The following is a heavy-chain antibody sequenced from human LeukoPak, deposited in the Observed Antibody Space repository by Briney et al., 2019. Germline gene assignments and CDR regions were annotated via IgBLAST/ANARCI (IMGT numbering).Heavy chain of an antibody. Sequence: ASVKVSCKASGYTFTGYYMHWVRQAPGQGLEGMGWINPNSGGTNYAQKFQGRVTMTRDTSISTAYMELSRLRSDDTAVYYCARDPIGIGYCSSTSCSHNWFDPWGQGTLVTVSS. CDR1: GYTFTGYY. CDR2: INPNSGGT. J-gene: IGHJ5*02. V-gene: IGHV1-2*02. D-gene: IGHD2-2*01. CDR3: ARDPIGIGYCSSTSCSHNWFDP.